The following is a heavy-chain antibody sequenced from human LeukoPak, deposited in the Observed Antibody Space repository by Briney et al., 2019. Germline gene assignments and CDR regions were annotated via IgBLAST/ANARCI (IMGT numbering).Heavy chain of an antibody. CDR3: AREDDYGDPPY. J-gene: IGHJ4*02. Sequence: PGGSLRLSCAASGFTFSDYYMSWIRPAPGQGLEWVSYISSSGSTIYYADSVKGRFTISRDNAKNSLYLQMNSLRAEDTAVYYCAREDDYGDPPYWGQGTLVTVSS. V-gene: IGHV3-11*01. CDR1: GFTFSDYY. D-gene: IGHD4-17*01. CDR2: ISSSGSTI.